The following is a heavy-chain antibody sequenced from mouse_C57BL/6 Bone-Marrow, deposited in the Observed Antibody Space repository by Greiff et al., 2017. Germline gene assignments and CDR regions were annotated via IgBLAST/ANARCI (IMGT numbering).Heavy chain of an antibody. Sequence: EVHLVESEGGLVQPGSSMKLSCTASGFTFSDYYMAWVRQVPEKGLEWVANINYDGSSTYYLDSLKSRFIISRDNAKNILYLQMSSLKSEDTATYYCARVIYDGYYWYFDVWGTGTTVTVSS. CDR1: GFTFSDYY. V-gene: IGHV5-16*01. D-gene: IGHD2-3*01. CDR2: INYDGSST. CDR3: ARVIYDGYYWYFDV. J-gene: IGHJ1*03.